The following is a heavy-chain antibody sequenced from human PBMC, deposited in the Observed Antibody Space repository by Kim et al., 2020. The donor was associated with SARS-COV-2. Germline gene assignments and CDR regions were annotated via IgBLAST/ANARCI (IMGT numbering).Heavy chain of an antibody. D-gene: IGHD2-15*01. CDR1: GFTLDDFA. V-gene: IGHV3-9*01. CDR2: ISWNSDNI. CDR3: ATAILLYCSGYRCQTRGFDS. Sequence: GGSLRLSCAASGFTLDDFAMHWVRQAPEKGLEWVSGISWNSDNIAYADSVKGRFTISRDNAKNSLYLQMNNLRAEDTALYYCATAILLYCSGYRCQTRGFDSWGQGTLVTVSS. J-gene: IGHJ4*02.